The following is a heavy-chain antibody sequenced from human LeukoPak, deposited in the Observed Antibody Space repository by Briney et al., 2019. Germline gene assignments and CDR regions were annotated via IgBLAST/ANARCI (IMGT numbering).Heavy chain of an antibody. V-gene: IGHV4-59*01. CDR2: IYSSGNT. J-gene: IGHJ4*02. CDR1: GDSIITYY. Sequence: SETLPLTCSFSGDSIITYYWRWIRQSPGKGLEWIGHIYSSGNTDYNSSLKSRVTISVDTSKSQFSLRLSSVTATDTAVYYCARLRWQLVGPYFDYWGQGILVTVSS. CDR3: ARLRWQLVGPYFDY. D-gene: IGHD1-26*01.